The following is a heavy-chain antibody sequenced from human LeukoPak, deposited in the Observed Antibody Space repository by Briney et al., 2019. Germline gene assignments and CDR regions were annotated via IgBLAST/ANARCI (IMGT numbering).Heavy chain of an antibody. V-gene: IGHV4-59*12. D-gene: IGHD6-25*01. CDR1: GGSISSYY. J-gene: IGHJ4*02. CDR2: IYYSGST. CDR3: ARIGPSIAAGDIDY. Sequence: SETLSLTCTVSGGSISSYYWSWIRQPPGKGLEWIGYIYYSGSTNYNPSLKSRVTISVDTSKNQFSLKLSSVTAADTAVYYCARIGPSIAAGDIDYWGQGTLVTVSS.